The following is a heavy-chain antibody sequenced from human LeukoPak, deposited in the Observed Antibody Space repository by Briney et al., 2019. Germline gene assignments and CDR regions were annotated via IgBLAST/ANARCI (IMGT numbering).Heavy chain of an antibody. CDR1: GFAFSDYG. J-gene: IGHJ4*02. CDR3: AKSNSGWYVPPSD. D-gene: IGHD6-19*01. Sequence: GGSLRLSCAVSGFAFSDYGMHWVRQAPGKGLEWVAVISYDGSNAYYADSVKGRFTISRDNSKSTLYLQMNSLRAEGTAVYYCAKSNSGWYVPPSDWGQGTLVTVSS. CDR2: ISYDGSNA. V-gene: IGHV3-30*18.